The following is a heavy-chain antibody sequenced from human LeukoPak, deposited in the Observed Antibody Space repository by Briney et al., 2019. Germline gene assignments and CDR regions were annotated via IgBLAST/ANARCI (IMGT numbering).Heavy chain of an antibody. V-gene: IGHV4-59*01. Sequence: NPSETLSLTCTVSGGSISSYYWSWLRQPTGKGLEWIGHIYGSGSTNYNPSLKSRVTLSVDTSKNQFSLKLSSVTAAETAVYYCAREGTSGTHLNWFDPWGQGTLVSVSS. J-gene: IGHJ5*02. CDR1: GGSISSYY. CDR2: IYGSGST. D-gene: IGHD1-1*01. CDR3: AREGTSGTHLNWFDP.